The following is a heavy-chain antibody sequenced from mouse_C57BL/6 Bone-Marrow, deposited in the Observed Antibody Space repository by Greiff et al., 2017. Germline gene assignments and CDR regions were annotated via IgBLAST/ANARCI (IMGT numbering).Heavy chain of an antibody. CDR2: ISSGSSTI. J-gene: IGHJ4*01. CDR1: GFTFSDYG. CDR3: ATRRYYYAMDY. V-gene: IGHV5-17*01. Sequence: EVKLMESGGGLVKPGGSLKLSCAASGFTFSDYGMHWVRQAPEKGLEWVAYISSGSSTIYSADTVKGRFTISRDNAKNTLFLQMTSLRSEDTAMYYCATRRYYYAMDYWGQGTSVTVSS.